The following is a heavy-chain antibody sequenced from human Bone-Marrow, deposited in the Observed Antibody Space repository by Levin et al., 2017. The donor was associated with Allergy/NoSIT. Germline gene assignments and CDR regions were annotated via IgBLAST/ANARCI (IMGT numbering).Heavy chain of an antibody. D-gene: IGHD5-24*01. CDR3: ARETNQRWLQLEKTYYYDGMDV. V-gene: IGHV3-74*01. Sequence: GGSLRLSCAASGFTFSSYWMHWVRQAPGKGLVWVSRINSDGSSTSYADSVKGRFTISRDNAKNTLYLQMNSLRAEDTAVYYCARETNQRWLQLEKTYYYDGMDVWGQGTTVTVSS. J-gene: IGHJ6*02. CDR2: INSDGSST. CDR1: GFTFSSYW.